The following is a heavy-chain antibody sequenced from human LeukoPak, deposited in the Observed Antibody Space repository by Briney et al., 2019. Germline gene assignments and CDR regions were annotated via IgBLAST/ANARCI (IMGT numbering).Heavy chain of an antibody. CDR2: IGGSGDST. V-gene: IGHV3-23*01. J-gene: IGHJ5*02. CDR3: AKEADHYDSSGYYYRGWFDP. Sequence: GGSLRLSCAGSGFTFSSYAMSWVRQAPGKGLEWVSAIGGSGDSTYYADSVKGRFTVSRDNSKNTLSLQMNSLRVEDTAVYYCAKEADHYDSSGYYYRGWFDPWGQGTLVTVSS. CDR1: GFTFSSYA. D-gene: IGHD3-22*01.